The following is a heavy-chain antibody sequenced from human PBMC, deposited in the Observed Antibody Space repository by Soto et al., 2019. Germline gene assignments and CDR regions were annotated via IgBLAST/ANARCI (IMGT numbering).Heavy chain of an antibody. D-gene: IGHD3-10*01. Sequence: QVQLVESGGGLVKPGGSLRLSCAASGLTFSDHYMTWIRQAPGKGLVWISYISSSAGTIYYADSVKGRFTISRDNAKNSLYLQMTNLRAEDTAVYYCARAPYFGSGTYYYYAVDVWGQGTTVTVSS. CDR3: ARAPYFGSGTYYYYAVDV. CDR1: GLTFSDHY. V-gene: IGHV3-11*01. CDR2: ISSSAGTI. J-gene: IGHJ6*02.